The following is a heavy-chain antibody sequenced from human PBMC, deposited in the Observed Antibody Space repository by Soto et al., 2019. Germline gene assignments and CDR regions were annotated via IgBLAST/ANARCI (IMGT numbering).Heavy chain of an antibody. D-gene: IGHD6-19*01. CDR3: AKDRYSSGWFDY. CDR1: GFTFNSYA. J-gene: IGHJ4*02. CDR2: ISGSGGST. Sequence: GGSLRLSCAASGFTFNSYAMSWVRQAPGKGLEWVSAISGSGGSTYYADSVKGRFTISRDNSKNTLYLQMNSLRAEDTAVYYCAKDRYSSGWFDYWAREPWSPSPQ. V-gene: IGHV3-23*01.